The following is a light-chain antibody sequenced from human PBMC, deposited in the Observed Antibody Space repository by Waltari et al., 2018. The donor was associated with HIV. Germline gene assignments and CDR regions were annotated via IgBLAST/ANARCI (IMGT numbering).Light chain of an antibody. V-gene: IGKV1-12*02. Sequence: DIQMTQSPSSVSASVGDTVTISCRASQAFSNWIAWYQQKPGRAPKLLIYSASTLHGGVPSRFSGSGSGPDFTLTISNLQPEDFATYYCQRANTSPSFGGGTKVEIK. J-gene: IGKJ4*01. CDR2: SAS. CDR3: QRANTSPS. CDR1: QAFSNW.